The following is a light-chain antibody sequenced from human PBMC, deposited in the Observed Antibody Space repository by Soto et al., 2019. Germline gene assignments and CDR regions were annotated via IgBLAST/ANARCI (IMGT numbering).Light chain of an antibody. CDR3: GTWDSSLSAYV. CDR2: ENN. Sequence: TQPPSLSAAPGQKITISCSGSSSNLGNNYVSWYQHLPGTAPKLLIYENNKRPSGIPDRFSGSKSGTSATLGITGLQTGDEADYYCGTWDSSLSAYVFGTGTKVTVL. J-gene: IGLJ1*01. CDR1: SSNLGNNY. V-gene: IGLV1-51*02.